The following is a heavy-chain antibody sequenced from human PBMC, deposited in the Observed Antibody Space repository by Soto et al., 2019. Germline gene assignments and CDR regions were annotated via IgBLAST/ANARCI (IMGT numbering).Heavy chain of an antibody. CDR1: GFTFSSYA. D-gene: IGHD3-22*01. V-gene: IGHV3-23*01. CDR2: ISSSGGST. CDR3: AKYQPMTQPRPYFDY. Sequence: EVQLLESGGDLIQPGGSLRLSCAASGFTFSSYAMSWVRQAPGKGPGWVSAISSSGGSTFYADSVKGRFTISRDNSRNTLYLQMNSLRAEDTAIYYCAKYQPMTQPRPYFDYWGQGTLVTVSS. J-gene: IGHJ4*02.